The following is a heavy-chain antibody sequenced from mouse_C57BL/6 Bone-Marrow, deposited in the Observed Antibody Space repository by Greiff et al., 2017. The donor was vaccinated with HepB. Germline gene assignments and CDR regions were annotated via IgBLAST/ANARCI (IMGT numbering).Heavy chain of an antibody. V-gene: IGHV5-6*01. J-gene: IGHJ3*01. CDR3: ARGFAY. CDR2: ISSGGSYT. CDR1: GFTFSSYG. Sequence: VQLKESGGDLVKPGGSLKLSCAASGFTFSSYGMSWVRQTPDKRLEWVATISSGGSYTYYPDSVKGRFTISRDNAKNTLYLQMGGVKSEDTAMYYCARGFAYWGQGTRVTVSA.